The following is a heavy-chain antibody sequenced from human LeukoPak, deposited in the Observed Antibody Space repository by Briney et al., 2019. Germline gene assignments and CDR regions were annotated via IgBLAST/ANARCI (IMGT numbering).Heavy chain of an antibody. J-gene: IGHJ5*02. Sequence: SETLSLTCTVSGGSISSYYWSWIRQPPGKGLEWIGEINHSGSTNYNPSLKSRVTISVDTSKNQFSLKLSSVTAADTAVYYCARYPDPTSYYDSSGYYYYWFDPWGQGTLVTVSS. V-gene: IGHV4-34*01. CDR1: GGSISSYY. CDR2: INHSGST. CDR3: ARYPDPTSYYDSSGYYYYWFDP. D-gene: IGHD3-22*01.